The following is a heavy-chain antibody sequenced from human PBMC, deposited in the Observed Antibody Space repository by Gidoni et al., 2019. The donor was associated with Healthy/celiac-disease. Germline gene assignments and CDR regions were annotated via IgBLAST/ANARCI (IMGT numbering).Heavy chain of an antibody. J-gene: IGHJ4*02. D-gene: IGHD2-21*02. CDR2: IYYSGST. Sequence: QLQLQESGPGLVKPSETLSLTCTVSGGSISSSSYYWGWIRQPPGKGLEWIGSIYYSGSTDYNPSLKSRVTISVDTSKNQFSLKLSSVTAADTAVYYCARRVCGGDCYELGPLGSTGKIDYWGQGTLVTVSS. CDR3: ARRVCGGDCYELGPLGSTGKIDY. V-gene: IGHV4-39*01. CDR1: GGSISSSSYY.